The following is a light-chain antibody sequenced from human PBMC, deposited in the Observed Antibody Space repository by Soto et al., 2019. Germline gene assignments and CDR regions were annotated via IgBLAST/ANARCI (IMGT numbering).Light chain of an antibody. CDR2: EVS. CDR1: HSDVGSYNL. J-gene: IGLJ1*01. Sequence: QSVLPQPASVSGSPGQSITISCTGTHSDVGSYNLVSWYQQHPGKAPKVIIYEVSERPSGVSDRFSGSKSGNTASLMISGLQAEDEADYYCSSNTSYNTRVFGTGTKVTVL. CDR3: SSNTSYNTRV. V-gene: IGLV2-14*02.